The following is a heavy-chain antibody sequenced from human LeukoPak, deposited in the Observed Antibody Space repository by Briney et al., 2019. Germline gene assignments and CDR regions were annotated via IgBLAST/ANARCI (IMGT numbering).Heavy chain of an antibody. Sequence: PSETLSLTCAVYGGSFSGYYWSWIRQPTGKGLEWIGEINHSGSTNYNPSLKSRVTISVDTSKNQFSLKLSSVTAADTAVYYCARGGYDYVWGSYRQGAFDIWGQGTMVTVSS. CDR2: INHSGST. D-gene: IGHD3-16*02. V-gene: IGHV4-34*01. J-gene: IGHJ3*02. CDR3: ARGGYDYVWGSYRQGAFDI. CDR1: GGSFSGYY.